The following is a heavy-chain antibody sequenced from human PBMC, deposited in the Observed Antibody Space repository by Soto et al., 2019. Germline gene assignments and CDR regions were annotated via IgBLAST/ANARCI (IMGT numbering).Heavy chain of an antibody. CDR3: AKDLVVCVTSYYGLDV. V-gene: IGHV3-30*18. CDR2: ISYDGGNK. CDR1: GYTFSSYA. J-gene: IGHJ6*02. D-gene: IGHD2-2*01. Sequence: QVQLVESGGGVVQPGRSLRLSCSASGYTFSSYAMHWVRQAPGKGLEWVAAISYDGGNKYYADSLMGRFTISRDNSKTTLYLQMNSLRAEDTAVYYCAKDLVVCVTSYYGLDVWGPGTTVTVSS.